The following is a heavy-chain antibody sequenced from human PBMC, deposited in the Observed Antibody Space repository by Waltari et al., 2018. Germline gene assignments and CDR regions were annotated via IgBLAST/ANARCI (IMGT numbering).Heavy chain of an antibody. Sequence: QVQLVQSGAEVKKPGASVKVSCKASGYTFTSYDINWVRQATGQGLEWMGWMNPNSGTTGYAPKFQGRVTITRNTSISTAYMELSSLRSEDTAVYYCARATGTTRMDYYYYMDVWGKGTTVTISS. CDR3: ARATGTTRMDYYYYMDV. V-gene: IGHV1-8*03. CDR1: GYTFTSYD. D-gene: IGHD1-7*01. J-gene: IGHJ6*03. CDR2: MNPNSGTT.